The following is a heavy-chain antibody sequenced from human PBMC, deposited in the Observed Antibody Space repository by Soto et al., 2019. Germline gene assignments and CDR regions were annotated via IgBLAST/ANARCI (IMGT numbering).Heavy chain of an antibody. V-gene: IGHV4-30-2*02. Sequence: SSETLSLTCAVSGGSISSGGYSWSWMRQPPGKGLEWIGYIYHSGSTNYNPSLRSRVTISMNTSKNQFFLKVTSVTAADTAVYYCARGYFSAWSDWFDSWGQGILVTVSS. J-gene: IGHJ5*01. CDR1: GGSISSGGYS. CDR2: IYHSGST. D-gene: IGHD6-19*01. CDR3: ARGYFSAWSDWFDS.